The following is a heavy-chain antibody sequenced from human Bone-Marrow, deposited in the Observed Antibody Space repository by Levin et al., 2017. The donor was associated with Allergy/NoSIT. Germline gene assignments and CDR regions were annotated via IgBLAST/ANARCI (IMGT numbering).Heavy chain of an antibody. CDR3: AGDRYGTATV. J-gene: IGHJ4*02. CDR2: IYSGGSS. D-gene: IGHD2-15*01. V-gene: IGHV3-53*01. Sequence: GGSLRLSCAISRFTVSFNYMSWVRQAPGKGLEWVSVIYSGGSSYYTDSVKGRFTISRDTSMNMLSLQMNSLRPDGTAMYFCAGDRYGTATVWGQGTLVTVSS. CDR1: RFTVSFNY.